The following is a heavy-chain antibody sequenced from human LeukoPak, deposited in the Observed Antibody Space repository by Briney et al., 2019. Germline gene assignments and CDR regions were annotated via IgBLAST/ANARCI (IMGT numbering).Heavy chain of an antibody. CDR1: GFTFSSYA. V-gene: IGHV3-23*01. Sequence: GGSLRLSCAASGFTFSSYAMSWVRQAPGKGLEWVSGISGSGGTTNYADSVKGRFTISRDNSKNTLDLQMNSLRAEDTAIYYCAKHIGYSAYASSGPTDYWGQGTLVTVSS. D-gene: IGHD5-12*01. CDR2: ISGSGGTT. CDR3: AKHIGYSAYASSGPTDY. J-gene: IGHJ4*02.